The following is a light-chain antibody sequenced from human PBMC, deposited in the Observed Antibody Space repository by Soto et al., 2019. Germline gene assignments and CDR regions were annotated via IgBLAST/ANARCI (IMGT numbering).Light chain of an antibody. CDR1: QSISDW. CDR3: QQYNSDPYT. J-gene: IGKJ2*01. CDR2: KAS. V-gene: IGKV1-5*03. Sequence: DIQMTQSPSTLSASVGDRVTITCRASQSISDWLAWYQQKPGKAPNLLIYKASSLESGVPSRFSGSGSGTEFTLTISSVQPDDFAAYYCQQYNSDPYTFGQGTKLEIK.